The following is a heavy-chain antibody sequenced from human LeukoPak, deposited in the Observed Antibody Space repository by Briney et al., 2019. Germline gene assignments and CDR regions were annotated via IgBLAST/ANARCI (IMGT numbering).Heavy chain of an antibody. Sequence: SETLSLTCTVSGDSISTSYWSWLRQPAGKGLEWIGRIYTSGSTNYNPSLKSRVTISVDTSKNQFSLKLSSVTAADTAVYYCARNIAVADPFDYWGQGTLVTVSS. CDR1: GDSISTSY. J-gene: IGHJ4*02. CDR3: ARNIAVADPFDY. CDR2: IYTSGST. V-gene: IGHV4-4*07. D-gene: IGHD6-19*01.